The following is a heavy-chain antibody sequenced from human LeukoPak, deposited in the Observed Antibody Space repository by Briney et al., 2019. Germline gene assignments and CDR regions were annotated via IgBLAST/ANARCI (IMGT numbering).Heavy chain of an antibody. V-gene: IGHV3-53*01. J-gene: IGHJ4*02. CDR3: ARDSSDNSFDY. D-gene: IGHD3-22*01. CDR1: GFSVSSNY. Sequence: PGGSQRLSCAASGFSVSSNYMSWVRQAPGKGLEWVSVIYSGGSTYYADSVRGRFTISRDNSKNTLYLQMNTLRAEDTAVYYCARDSSDNSFDYWGQGTLVTVSS. CDR2: IYSGGST.